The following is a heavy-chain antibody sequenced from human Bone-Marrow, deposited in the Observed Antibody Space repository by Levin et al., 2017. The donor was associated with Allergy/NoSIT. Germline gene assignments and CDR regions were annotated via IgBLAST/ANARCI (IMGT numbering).Heavy chain of an antibody. V-gene: IGHV3-33*01. Sequence: GGSLRLSCAASGFTFSSYGMHWVRQAPGKGLEWVAVIWYDGSNKYYADSVKGRFTISRDNSKNTLYLQMNSLRAEDTAVYYCARGESWEVEEGLDYWGQGTLVTVSS. CDR2: IWYDGSNK. J-gene: IGHJ4*02. CDR3: ARGESWEVEEGLDY. CDR1: GFTFSSYG. D-gene: IGHD1-26*01.